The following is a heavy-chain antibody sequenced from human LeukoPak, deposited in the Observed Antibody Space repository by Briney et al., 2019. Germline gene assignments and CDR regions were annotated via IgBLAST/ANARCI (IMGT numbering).Heavy chain of an antibody. Sequence: GESLKISCKGSGYRFTSYWIGWVRQMPGKGLEWMGIIYPGDSDTRYSPSFQGQVTISADKSTSTAYLQWSSLKASDTAMYYCARHVGNCSGGSCYWSYYYYMDVWGKGTTVTVSS. CDR1: GYRFTSYW. CDR3: ARHVGNCSGGSCYWSYYYYMDV. V-gene: IGHV5-51*01. J-gene: IGHJ6*03. CDR2: IYPGDSDT. D-gene: IGHD2-15*01.